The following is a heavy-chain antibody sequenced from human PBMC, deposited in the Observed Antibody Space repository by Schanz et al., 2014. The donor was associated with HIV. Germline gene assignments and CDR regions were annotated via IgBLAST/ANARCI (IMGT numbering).Heavy chain of an antibody. CDR3: TRVVTRWFGEAHNAMDV. CDR2: IKSKAYGGTT. D-gene: IGHD3-10*01. CDR1: GFTFSGFA. V-gene: IGHV3-49*04. Sequence: QLLESGGGLVQPGGLLRLSCAASGFTFSGFAMSWVRQTPGKGLEWVGFIKSKAYGGTTDYAASVKGRFTISRDDSKSTVYLQMNNLKSEDTAVYYCTRVVTRWFGEAHNAMDVWGQGTPVTVSS. J-gene: IGHJ6*02.